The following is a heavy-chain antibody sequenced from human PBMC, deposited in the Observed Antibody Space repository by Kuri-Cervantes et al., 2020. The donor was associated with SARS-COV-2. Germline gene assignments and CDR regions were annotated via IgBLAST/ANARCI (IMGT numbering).Heavy chain of an antibody. CDR2: ISFDGTNR. J-gene: IGHJ4*02. Sequence: GESLKISCAASRFTFNNYAMSWVRQAPGKGLEWVAVISFDGTNRFYAESVKGRFTISRDNSKNTLYVQMNNLRGDDTAVYYCAKEGDYTPEDGDNYFDYWGQGTLVTVSS. CDR3: AKEGDYTPEDGDNYFDY. CDR1: RFTFNNYA. V-gene: IGHV3-30*18. D-gene: IGHD4-17*01.